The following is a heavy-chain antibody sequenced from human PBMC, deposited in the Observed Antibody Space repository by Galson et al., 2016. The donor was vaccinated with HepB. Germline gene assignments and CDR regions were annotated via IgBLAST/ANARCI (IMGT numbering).Heavy chain of an antibody. CDR2: ISYDGSNK. Sequence: SLRLSCAASGFTFSSYGMHWVRQAPGKGLEWVAVISYDGSNKYYADSVKGRFTISRDNSKNTLYLQMNSLRGDDTAVYYCMSYSDAWYSGFWGQGTLVTVSS. J-gene: IGHJ4*02. CDR1: GFTFSSYG. V-gene: IGHV3-30*03. CDR3: MSYSDAWYSGF. D-gene: IGHD6-13*01.